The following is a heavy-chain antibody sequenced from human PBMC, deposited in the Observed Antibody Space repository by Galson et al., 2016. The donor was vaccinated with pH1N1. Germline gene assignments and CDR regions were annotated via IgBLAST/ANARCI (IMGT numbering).Heavy chain of an antibody. D-gene: IGHD4-17*01. V-gene: IGHV4-39*01. CDR2: IYYSESM. J-gene: IGHJ2*01. Sequence: LSLTCTVSGGSISISSHYWGWIRQPPGKGLEWIWSIYYSESMHYNPYLKIRVTISVDTSNNQLFLKLSSVTAADTAVYYYARPDYVDVDLKDWYFDLWGRGTLVTVSS. CDR3: ARPDYVDVDLKDWYFDL. CDR1: GGSISISSHY.